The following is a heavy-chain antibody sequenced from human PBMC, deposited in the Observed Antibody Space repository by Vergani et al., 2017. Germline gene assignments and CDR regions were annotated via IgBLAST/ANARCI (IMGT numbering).Heavy chain of an antibody. V-gene: IGHV4-30-4*01. Sequence: QVQLQESGPGLVKPSQTLSLTCTVSGGSISSGDYYWSWIRQPPGKGLEWIGYIYYSGSTYYNPSLKSRVTNSVDTSKNQFSLKLSYVTAADTAVYYCASERDSGYDKGGFDYWGQGTLVTVSS. CDR2: IYYSGST. J-gene: IGHJ4*02. CDR3: ASERDSGYDKGGFDY. CDR1: GGSISSGDYY. D-gene: IGHD5-12*01.